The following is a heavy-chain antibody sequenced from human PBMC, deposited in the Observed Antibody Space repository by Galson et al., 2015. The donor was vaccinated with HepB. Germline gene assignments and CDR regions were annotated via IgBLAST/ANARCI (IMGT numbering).Heavy chain of an antibody. J-gene: IGHJ3*02. Sequence: SVKVSCKASGYTFTSYYMHWVRQAPGQGLEWMGIINPSGGSTSYAQKFQGRVTMTRDTSTGTVYMELSSLRSEDTAVYYCARWDELRNFDIWGQGTMVTVSS. V-gene: IGHV1-46*01. CDR3: ARWDELRNFDI. CDR1: GYTFTSYY. CDR2: INPSGGST. D-gene: IGHD1-26*01.